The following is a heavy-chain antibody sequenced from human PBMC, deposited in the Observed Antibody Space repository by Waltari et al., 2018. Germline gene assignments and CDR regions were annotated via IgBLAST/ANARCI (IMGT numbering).Heavy chain of an antibody. D-gene: IGHD5-18*01. CDR3: ATNTAMVRYYYYGMDV. V-gene: IGHV1-69*12. J-gene: IGHJ6*02. CDR1: GGTFSSYA. CDR2: IIPIVGTA. Sequence: QVQLVQSGAEVKKPGSSVKVSCKASGGTFSSYAISWVRQAPGQGLEWMGGIIPIVGTATYARKFQGRVTSPANESTSTAYMERSSLRSADTAVYYCATNTAMVRYYYYGMDVWGQGTTVTVSS.